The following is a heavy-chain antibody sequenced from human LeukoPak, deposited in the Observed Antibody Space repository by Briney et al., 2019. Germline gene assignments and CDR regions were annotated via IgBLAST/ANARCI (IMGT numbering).Heavy chain of an antibody. CDR2: IYTSGST. D-gene: IGHD6-13*01. V-gene: IGHV4-61*02. Sequence: PSETLSLTCTVSGGSISSGSYYWSWIRQPAGKGLEWIGRIYTSGSTNYNPSLKSRVTISVDTSKNQFSLKLSSVTAADTAVYYCARTARRYTNSWYRQYYFDYWGQGTLVTVSS. CDR1: GGSISSGSYY. J-gene: IGHJ4*02. CDR3: ARTARRYTNSWYRQYYFDY.